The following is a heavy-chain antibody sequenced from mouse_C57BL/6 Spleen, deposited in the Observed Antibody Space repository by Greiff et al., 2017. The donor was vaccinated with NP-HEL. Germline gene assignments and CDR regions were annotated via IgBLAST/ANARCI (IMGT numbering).Heavy chain of an antibody. CDR1: GYTFTSYW. CDR2: INPSSGYT. D-gene: IGHD1-1*01. Sequence: VQLQQSGAELANPGASVKLSCKASGYTFTSYWMHWVKQRPGQGLEWIGYINPSSGYTKYNQKFKDKATLTADKSSSTAYMQLSSLTYEDSAVYYCAREGITTVPPFAYWGQGTLVTVSA. V-gene: IGHV1-7*01. J-gene: IGHJ3*01. CDR3: AREGITTVPPFAY.